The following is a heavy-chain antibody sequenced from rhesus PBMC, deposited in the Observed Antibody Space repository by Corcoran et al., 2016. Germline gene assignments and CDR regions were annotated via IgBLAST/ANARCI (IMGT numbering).Heavy chain of an antibody. Sequence: QLQLQESGPGRVKPSETLSLTCAVYGGSISRNSWSWIRQPPGKGVEWIGRISCSGGSTDYNPSLKSRVTISTDTYKNQFSLKLSSVTAADTAVYYCATAYSGSWGYYFDYWGQGVLVTVAS. J-gene: IGHJ4*01. CDR1: GGSISRNS. V-gene: IGHV4-173*01. D-gene: IGHD6-25*01. CDR3: ATAYSGSWGYYFDY. CDR2: ISCSGGST.